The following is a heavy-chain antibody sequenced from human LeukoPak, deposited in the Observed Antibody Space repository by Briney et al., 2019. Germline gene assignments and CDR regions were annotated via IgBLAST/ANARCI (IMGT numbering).Heavy chain of an antibody. CDR3: ARQTTGSFQWTFDN. CDR1: GFYIYTGGYY. CDR2: THYSGET. D-gene: IGHD1-26*01. V-gene: IGHV4-39*02. J-gene: IGHJ4*02. Sequence: SETLSLTCTVSGFYIYTGGYYWGWIRRPPGKGLEWIGTTHYSGETFYNPTLKSRVTMSVDTSRNHFSLRLDSVTAADTAVYYCARQTTGSFQWTFDNWGLGTLVTVSS.